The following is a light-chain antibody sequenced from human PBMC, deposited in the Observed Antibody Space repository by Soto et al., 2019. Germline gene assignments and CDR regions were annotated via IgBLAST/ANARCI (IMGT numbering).Light chain of an antibody. CDR1: QSVSSSY. Sequence: EIVMTQSPATLSVSPGGSAPLSCRASQSVSSSYLAWYQQKPGQAPRLLIYGASSRATGIPDRFSGSGSGTDFTLTISSLQPADFATYYCQHYNSYSWTFGQGTKVDIK. CDR3: QHYNSYSWT. V-gene: IGKV3-20*01. CDR2: GAS. J-gene: IGKJ1*01.